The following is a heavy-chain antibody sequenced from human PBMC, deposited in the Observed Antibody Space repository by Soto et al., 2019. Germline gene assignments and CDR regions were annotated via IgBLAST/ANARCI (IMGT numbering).Heavy chain of an antibody. CDR3: ARLDYYDSSGLFESFDY. J-gene: IGHJ4*02. CDR1: GYTFTSYY. CDR2: INPSGGST. Sequence: ASVKVSCKASGYTFTSYYMHWVRQAPGQGLEWMGIINPSGGSTSYAQKFQGRVTMTRDTSTSTVYMELSSLRSEDTAVYYCARLDYYDSSGLFESFDYWGQGTLVTVSS. D-gene: IGHD3-22*01. V-gene: IGHV1-46*01.